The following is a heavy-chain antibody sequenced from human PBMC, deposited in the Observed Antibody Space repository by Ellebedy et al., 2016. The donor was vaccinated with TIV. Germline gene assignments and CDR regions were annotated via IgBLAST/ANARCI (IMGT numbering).Heavy chain of an antibody. V-gene: IGHV3-7*01. J-gene: IGHJ3*02. CDR2: INQGGSER. CDR1: GFSFRSYW. CDR3: ATDGSYGDYLSPAHAFVI. Sequence: GESLKISCGTSGFSFRSYWMTWVRQAPGKGLEWVANINQGGSERHYVDSGKGRFTISRDNAKNSLYLEMNSLRAEDTAVYYCATDGSYGDYLSPAHAFVIWGQGTMVTVSS. D-gene: IGHD4-17*01.